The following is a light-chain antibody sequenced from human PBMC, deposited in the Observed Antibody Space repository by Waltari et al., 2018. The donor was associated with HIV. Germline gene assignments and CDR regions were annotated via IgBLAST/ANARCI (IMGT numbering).Light chain of an antibody. CDR3: CSYAGSYTGV. Sequence: QSALTQPRSVSGSPGHSVTIPCTGTTSAFGVYNYVSWYQQHPGKAPILMIYDVSKRPSGVPDRFSGSKSGNTASLTISGLQAEDEADYYCCSYAGSYTGVFGGGTKLTVL. J-gene: IGLJ3*02. V-gene: IGLV2-11*01. CDR2: DVS. CDR1: TSAFGVYNY.